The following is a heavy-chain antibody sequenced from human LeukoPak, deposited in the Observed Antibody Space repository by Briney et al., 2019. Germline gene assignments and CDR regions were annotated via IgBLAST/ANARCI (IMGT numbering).Heavy chain of an antibody. V-gene: IGHV3-7*01. CDR1: GFTFSSFW. D-gene: IGHD2-2*03. CDR3: VTESRGASWIY. J-gene: IGHJ4*02. Sequence: GGSLRLSCAASGFTFSSFWMSWVRQAPGKGPEWVAKINQDGSDKYYVDSVKGRFTISRDNAKNSLNLQMNSLRAEDTAVYYCVTESRGASWIYWGQGTLVTVSS. CDR2: INQDGSDK.